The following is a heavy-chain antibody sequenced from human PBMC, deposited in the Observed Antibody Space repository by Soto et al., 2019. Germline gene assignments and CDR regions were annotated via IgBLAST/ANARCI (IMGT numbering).Heavy chain of an antibody. V-gene: IGHV1-8*01. Sequence: ASVKVSCKASGYTFTNNDVTWVRQATGQGLEWMGWMNPGSGDTGYAQKFQGRVTMTRNISIATAYMELSSLRSEDTAIYYCARMASFGSLNWFDPWGQGTRFTVSS. CDR3: ARMASFGSLNWFDP. CDR1: GYTFTNND. D-gene: IGHD5-18*01. J-gene: IGHJ5*02. CDR2: MNPGSGDT.